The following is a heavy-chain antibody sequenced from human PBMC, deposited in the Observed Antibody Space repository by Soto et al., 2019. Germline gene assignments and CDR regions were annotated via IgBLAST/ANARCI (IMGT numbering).Heavy chain of an antibody. V-gene: IGHV1-24*01. D-gene: IGHD2-21*02. CDR1: GYTLTELS. Sequence: ASVKVSCKASGYTLTELSMHWVRQAPGKGLEWMGGFDPEDGETIYAQKFQGRVTMTEDTSTDTAYMELSSLRSEDTAVYYCEAYCGGDCYSPGGYYYYGMDVWGQGTTVTVS. CDR3: EAYCGGDCYSPGGYYYYGMDV. CDR2: FDPEDGET. J-gene: IGHJ6*02.